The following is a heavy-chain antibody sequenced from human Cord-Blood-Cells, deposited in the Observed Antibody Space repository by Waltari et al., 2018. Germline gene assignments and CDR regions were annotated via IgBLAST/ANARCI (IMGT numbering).Heavy chain of an antibody. J-gene: IGHJ4*02. CDR3: ALAVAGGTYYFDY. CDR2: INPNSGGT. V-gene: IGHV1-2*04. CDR1: GYTFTGYY. D-gene: IGHD6-19*01. Sequence: QVQLVQSGAEVKKPGASVKVSCKASGYTFTGYYIHWVRQAPGQGLEWMGWINPNSGGTNYAQKFQGWVTMTRDTSISTAYMELSRLRSDDTAVYYCALAVAGGTYYFDYWGQGTLVTVSS.